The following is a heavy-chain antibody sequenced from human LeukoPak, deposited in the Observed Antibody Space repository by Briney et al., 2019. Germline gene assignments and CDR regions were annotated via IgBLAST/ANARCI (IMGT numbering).Heavy chain of an antibody. CDR3: AKTKDSSGYYFDY. V-gene: IGHV3-21*04. J-gene: IGHJ4*02. D-gene: IGHD3-22*01. Sequence: DSVKGRFTISRDNAKNSLYLQMNSLRAEDTAVYYCAKTKDSSGYYFDYWGQGTLVTVSS.